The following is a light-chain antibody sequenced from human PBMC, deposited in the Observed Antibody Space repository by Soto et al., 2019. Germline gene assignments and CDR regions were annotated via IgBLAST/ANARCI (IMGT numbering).Light chain of an antibody. V-gene: IGKV3-11*01. CDR1: QSVSSY. J-gene: IGKJ5*01. CDR3: QQRSSWPPG. Sequence: EIVLTQSPATLSLSPGERATLSCRASQSVSSYLAWYQQKPGQAPRLLIYDASNRATGIPARFTGSGSGTDFTLTISSLEPEDFAVYYCQQRSSWPPGFGQGTRLEIK. CDR2: DAS.